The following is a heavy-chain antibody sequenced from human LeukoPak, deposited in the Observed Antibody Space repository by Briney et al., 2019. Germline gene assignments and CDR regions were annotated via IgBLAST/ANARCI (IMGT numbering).Heavy chain of an antibody. CDR1: GFTFSSYW. Sequence: GGSLRLSCAASGFTFSSYWMHWVRHAPGKGLVWVPRINSDGSSTSYADSVKGRFTISRDNAKNTLYLQMSSLRAEDTAVYYCARDLGYSYGYVYWGQGTLVTVSS. D-gene: IGHD5-18*01. CDR3: ARDLGYSYGYVY. J-gene: IGHJ4*02. CDR2: INSDGSST. V-gene: IGHV3-74*01.